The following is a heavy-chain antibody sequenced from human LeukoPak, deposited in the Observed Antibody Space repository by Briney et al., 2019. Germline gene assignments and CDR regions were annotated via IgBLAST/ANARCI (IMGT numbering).Heavy chain of an antibody. D-gene: IGHD2-2*01. V-gene: IGHV3-23*01. J-gene: IGHJ4*02. CDR1: GFTFSSYA. Sequence: PGGSLRLSCAASGFTFSSYAMSWVRQAPGKGLEWVSAISGSGGSTYYADSVKGRFTISRDNSKNTLYLQMNSLRAEDTAVYYCAESTPSSTRKGYYFDYWGQGTLVTVSS. CDR3: AESTPSSTRKGYYFDY. CDR2: ISGSGGST.